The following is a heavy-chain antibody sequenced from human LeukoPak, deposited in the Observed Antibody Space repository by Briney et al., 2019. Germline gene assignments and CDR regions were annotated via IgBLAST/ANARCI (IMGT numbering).Heavy chain of an antibody. CDR3: TRVRHGDYFDP. J-gene: IGHJ4*02. Sequence: GGSLRLSCAASGFTFSDAYMXXXRQAPGKGXXXXXXIXXXPXXXXXDYAXXXXXXXXISRDDSKNSLFLQMNSLKTEDTAVYYCTRVRHGDYFDPWGLGTLVTVSS. D-gene: IGHD4-17*01. CDR2: IXXXPXXXXX. V-gene: IGHV3-72*01. CDR1: GFTFSDAY.